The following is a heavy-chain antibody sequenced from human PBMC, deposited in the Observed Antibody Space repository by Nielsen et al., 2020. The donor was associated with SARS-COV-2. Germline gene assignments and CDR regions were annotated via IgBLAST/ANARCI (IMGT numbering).Heavy chain of an antibody. Sequence: GGSLRLSCAASGFTFSSYGMHWVRQAPGKGLEWVAVISYDGSNKYYADSVKGRFTISRDNSKNTLYLQMNSLRAEDTAVYYCAKDLWFGVEYYYGMDVWGQGTTVTVSS. CDR1: GFTFSSYG. V-gene: IGHV3-30*18. J-gene: IGHJ6*02. CDR3: AKDLWFGVEYYYGMDV. D-gene: IGHD3-10*01. CDR2: ISYDGSNK.